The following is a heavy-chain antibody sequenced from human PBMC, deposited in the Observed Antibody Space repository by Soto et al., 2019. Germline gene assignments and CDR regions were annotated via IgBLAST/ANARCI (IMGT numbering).Heavy chain of an antibody. J-gene: IGHJ5*02. D-gene: IGHD6-13*01. CDR1: GGSFSGYY. CDR2: INHSGST. V-gene: IGHV4-34*01. Sequence: PSETLSLTCAVYGGSFSGYYWSWIRQPPGKGLEWIGEINHSGSTNYNPSLKSRVTISVDTSKNQFSLKLSSVTAADTAVYYCARATIAAAGTDWFDPWGQGTLVTVSS. CDR3: ARATIAAAGTDWFDP.